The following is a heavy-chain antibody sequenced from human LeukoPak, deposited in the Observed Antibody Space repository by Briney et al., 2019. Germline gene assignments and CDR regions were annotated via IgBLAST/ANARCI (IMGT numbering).Heavy chain of an antibody. V-gene: IGHV1-2*02. CDR2: LNPNSGGT. CDR1: GYTFTTYD. Sequence: ASVKVSCKASGYTFTTYDINWVRQATGQGLEWMGWLNPNSGGTNYAQKFQGRVTMTRDTSISTAYMELSRLRSDDTAVYYCARGTYGSGSELDYWGQGTLVTVSS. CDR3: ARGTYGSGSELDY. J-gene: IGHJ4*02. D-gene: IGHD3-10*01.